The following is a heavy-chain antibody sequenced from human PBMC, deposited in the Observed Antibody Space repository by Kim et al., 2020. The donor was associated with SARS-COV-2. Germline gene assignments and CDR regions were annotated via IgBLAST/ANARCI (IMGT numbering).Heavy chain of an antibody. CDR2: ISGSDGST. J-gene: IGHJ1*01. CDR3: AKHFDSSGSEFQH. V-gene: IGHV3-23*01. CDR1: GFTFSAYA. D-gene: IGHD3-22*01. Sequence: GGSLRLSCAASGFTFSAYAMSWVRQAPGKGLEWVSGISGSDGSTYYADSVKGRFIISRDNSKNTLHLQMNSLRAEDTAVYYCAKHFDSSGSEFQHWGQGTLVTVSS.